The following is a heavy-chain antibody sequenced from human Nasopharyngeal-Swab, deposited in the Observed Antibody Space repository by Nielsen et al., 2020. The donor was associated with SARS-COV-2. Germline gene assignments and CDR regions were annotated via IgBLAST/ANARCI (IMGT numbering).Heavy chain of an antibody. CDR2: INDYEDRL. D-gene: IGHD3-16*01. Sequence: GGSLRLSCSASGFTFSLYAMHWVRQAPGKGLEYVSTINDYEDRLYYADSVKGRFTISRDNSKNTVYLQMSSLRADDTAVYWCVKDLRGKYAFDIWGQGTMVTVSS. CDR3: VKDLRGKYAFDI. V-gene: IGHV3-64D*06. J-gene: IGHJ3*02. CDR1: GFTFSLYA.